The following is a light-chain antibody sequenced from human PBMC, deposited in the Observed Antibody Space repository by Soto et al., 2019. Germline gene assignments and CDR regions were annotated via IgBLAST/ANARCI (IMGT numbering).Light chain of an antibody. Sequence: DIVMIQTPLSLSFNGGQPASVSYRSSQPLLHSDGKTYVYWYLQKPGQHTQLLIYEVSNRSSGVPDRFSGSGSGTDVTLKISRVEAEDVGVYYCMQSIQLPWTFGQGTKVDIK. CDR2: EVS. J-gene: IGKJ1*01. CDR1: QPLLHSDGKTY. V-gene: IGKV2D-29*01. CDR3: MQSIQLPWT.